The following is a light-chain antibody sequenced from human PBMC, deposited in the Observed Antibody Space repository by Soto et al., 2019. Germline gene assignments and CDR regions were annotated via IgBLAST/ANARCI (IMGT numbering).Light chain of an antibody. Sequence: DIQMTQSPSTLSASVGDRVTITCRASQSISSWLAWYQQKPGKVPNLLIYKASTLESGVPSRFSGSGSGTDFTLTISSLQPDDFATYYCQQYTSDSTFGQGTKVEIK. J-gene: IGKJ1*01. CDR1: QSISSW. CDR3: QQYTSDST. CDR2: KAS. V-gene: IGKV1-5*03.